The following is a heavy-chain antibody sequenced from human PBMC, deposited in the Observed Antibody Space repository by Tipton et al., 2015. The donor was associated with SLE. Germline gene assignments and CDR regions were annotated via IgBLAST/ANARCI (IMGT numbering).Heavy chain of an antibody. CDR3: ARVPVARHYFDY. CDR2: IYYSGST. D-gene: IGHD2-15*01. CDR1: GGPISSYY. V-gene: IGHV4-59*01. Sequence: TLSLTCTVSGGPISSYYWSWIRQPPGKGLEWIGYIYYSGSTNYNPSLKSRVTISVDTSKNQFSLKLSSVTAADTAVYYCARVPVARHYFDYWGQGTLVTVSS. J-gene: IGHJ4*02.